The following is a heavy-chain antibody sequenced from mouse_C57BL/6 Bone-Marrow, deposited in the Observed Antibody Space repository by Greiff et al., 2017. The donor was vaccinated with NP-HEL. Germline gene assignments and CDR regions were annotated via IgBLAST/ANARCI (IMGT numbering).Heavy chain of an antibody. CDR1: GFTFSSYA. CDR2: ISSGGDYI. CDR3: TRDTAYYSKEGYYFDY. D-gene: IGHD2-5*01. Sequence: EVMLVESGEGLVKPGGSLKLSCAASGFTFSSYAMSWVRQTPEKRLEWVAYISSGGDYIYYADTVKGRFTISRDNARNTPYLQMSSLKSEDTAMYYCTRDTAYYSKEGYYFDYGGRGNALTVTA. V-gene: IGHV5-9-1*02. J-gene: IGHJ2*01.